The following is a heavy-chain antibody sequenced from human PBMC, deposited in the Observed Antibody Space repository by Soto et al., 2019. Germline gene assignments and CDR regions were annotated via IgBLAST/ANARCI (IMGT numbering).Heavy chain of an antibody. CDR2: INTANGNT. V-gene: IGHV1-3*04. CDR3: ARRFTSAGWFHP. CDR1: GYSFTTYA. Sequence: QVQLVQSGAEVKKPGASVKVSCQASGYSFTTYAIHWVRQAPGQGLEWMGWINTANGNTEYSQKFQGRVTFTRDTSASKAYMDLTSLTSEDTATYYCARRFTSAGWFHPWGQGTLVTVSS. J-gene: IGHJ5*02. D-gene: IGHD3-10*01.